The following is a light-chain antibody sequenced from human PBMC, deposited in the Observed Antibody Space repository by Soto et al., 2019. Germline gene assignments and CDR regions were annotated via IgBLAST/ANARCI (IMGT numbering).Light chain of an antibody. CDR1: SPDFG. CDR2: EVS. J-gene: IGLJ2*01. Sequence: QSVLTQPASVTGSPGQSITISCSGISPDFGVSWYQHFPGKAPKLLIFEVSNRPSGVSTRFSGSKSGNMAFLTISGLPSEDEGLYHCSSYSSTTTLFGGGTKVTVL. V-gene: IGLV2-14*01. CDR3: SSYSSTTTL.